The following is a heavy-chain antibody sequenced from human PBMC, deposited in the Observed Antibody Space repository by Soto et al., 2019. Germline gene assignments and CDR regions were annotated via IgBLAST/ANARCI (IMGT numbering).Heavy chain of an antibody. CDR3: ARDLGAAGGPVDYYRMGV. V-gene: IGHV1-18*01. CDR2: ISAHNGNT. Sequence: ASVKVSCKASGYTFTSYGISWVRQAPGQGLEWMGWISAHNGNTNYAQQLQGRVTMTTETRTSTAYMELRSLRSDDTAVYYCARDLGAAGGPVDYYRMGVRGQGTTVTVSS. D-gene: IGHD6-13*01. J-gene: IGHJ6*02. CDR1: GYTFTSYG.